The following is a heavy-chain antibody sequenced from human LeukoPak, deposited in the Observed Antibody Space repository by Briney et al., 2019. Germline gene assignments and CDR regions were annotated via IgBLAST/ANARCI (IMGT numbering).Heavy chain of an antibody. V-gene: IGHV3-23*01. CDR3: STSRPLQSFDC. D-gene: IGHD4-11*01. Sequence: PGGSLRLSCAASGFTFSSYAMSWVRQAPGKGLEWVSLISSTGGTTYYADSVKGRFTISRDNPENTLYLQMKSLRAEDTAVYYCSTSRPLQSFDCWGQGTLVTVSS. J-gene: IGHJ4*02. CDR2: ISSTGGTT. CDR1: GFTFSSYA.